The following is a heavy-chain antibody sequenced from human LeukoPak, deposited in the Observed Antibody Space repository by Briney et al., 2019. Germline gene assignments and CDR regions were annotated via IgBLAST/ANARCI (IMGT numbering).Heavy chain of an antibody. D-gene: IGHD3-16*01. J-gene: IGHJ6*03. V-gene: IGHV1-18*01. CDR2: ISAYNGNT. CDR1: GYTFTSYG. Sequence: ASVKVSCKASGYTFTSYGISWVRQAPGQGLEWMGWISAYNGNTNYAQKLQGRVTMTTDTSTSTAYMELRSLRSDDTAVYYCARARGSGYYYYYMDVWGKGTTVTISS. CDR3: ARARGSGYYYYYMDV.